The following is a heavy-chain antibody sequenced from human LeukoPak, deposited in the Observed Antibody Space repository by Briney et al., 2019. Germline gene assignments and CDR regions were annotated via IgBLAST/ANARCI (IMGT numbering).Heavy chain of an antibody. J-gene: IGHJ6*04. CDR3: AELGITMIGGV. V-gene: IGHV3-7*01. CDR2: IKQDGSQK. Sequence: GGSLRLSCTASGFTLSTSWMSWVRQAPGRGLEWVASIKQDGSQKYYADSVKGRFTISRDNAKNSLYLQMNSLRAEDTAVYYCAELGITMIGGVWGKGTTVTISS. D-gene: IGHD3-10*02. CDR1: GFTLSTSW.